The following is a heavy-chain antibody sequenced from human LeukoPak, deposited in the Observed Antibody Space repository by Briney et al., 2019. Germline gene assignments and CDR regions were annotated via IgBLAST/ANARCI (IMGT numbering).Heavy chain of an antibody. Sequence: GGSLRLSCAASDFTFSNYGMHWVRQAPGKGLEWVSAISGSGGSTYYADSVKGRFTISRDNSKNTLYLQMNSLRAEDTAVYYCAKAGRAAPGDNWFDPWGQGTLVTVSS. CDR3: AKAGRAAPGDNWFDP. D-gene: IGHD2-15*01. CDR2: ISGSGGST. V-gene: IGHV3-23*01. J-gene: IGHJ5*02. CDR1: DFTFSNYG.